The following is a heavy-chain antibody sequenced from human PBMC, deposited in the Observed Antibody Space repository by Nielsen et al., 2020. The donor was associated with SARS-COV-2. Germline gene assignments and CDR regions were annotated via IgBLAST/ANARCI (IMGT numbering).Heavy chain of an antibody. CDR2: ISSSSSTI. CDR3: AREEQGVAAGVFNFFDY. V-gene: IGHV3-48*01. CDR1: GFTFSSYS. Sequence: GGSLRLSCAASGFTFSSYSMNWVRQAPGKGLEWVSYISSSSSTIYYADSVKGRFTISRDNAKNSLYLQMNSVRAEDTAVYYCAREEQGVAAGVFNFFDYWGQGTLVTVSS. D-gene: IGHD1/OR15-1a*01. J-gene: IGHJ4*02.